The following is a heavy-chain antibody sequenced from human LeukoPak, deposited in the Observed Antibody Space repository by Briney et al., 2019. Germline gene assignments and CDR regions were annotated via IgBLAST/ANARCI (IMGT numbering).Heavy chain of an antibody. D-gene: IGHD2-2*01. Sequence: GASVKVSCKASGYTFTSYGISWVRQAPGQGLEWMGWISAYNGNTNYAQKLQGRVTMTTDTSTSTAYMELRSLRSDDTAVYYCARAKEDIVVVPAAGDYYYYMDVWGKGTTVTVSS. J-gene: IGHJ6*03. CDR2: ISAYNGNT. CDR1: GYTFTSYG. CDR3: ARAKEDIVVVPAAGDYYYYMDV. V-gene: IGHV1-18*01.